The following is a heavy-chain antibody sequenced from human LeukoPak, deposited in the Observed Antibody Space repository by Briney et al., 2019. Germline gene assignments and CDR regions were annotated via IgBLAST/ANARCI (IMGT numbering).Heavy chain of an antibody. J-gene: IGHJ5*02. Sequence: SQTLSLTCAISGDTVSSNNWNWIRQSPSRGLEWLGRTYYRSKWYNDYAVSVKSRAIINPDTSKNQFSLQLNSVTPEDTAVYYCARGGAPGFDPWGQGTLVTVSS. CDR2: TYYRSKWYN. V-gene: IGHV6-1*01. D-gene: IGHD3-16*01. CDR3: ARGGAPGFDP. CDR1: GDTVSSNN.